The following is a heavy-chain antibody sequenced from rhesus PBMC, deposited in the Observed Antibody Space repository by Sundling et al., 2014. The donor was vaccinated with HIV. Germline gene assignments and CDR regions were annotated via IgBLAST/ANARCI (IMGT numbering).Heavy chain of an antibody. Sequence: QLQLQESGPGLVKPSETLSLTCAVSGGSISDTYRWTWIRQPPGKGLEWIGYIYGRSINTNYNPSLKSRVTVSKDTSKNQFSLNLSSVTAADTALYYCARSNPLYLDFDVWGPESWSPSRQ. CDR1: GGSISDTYR. CDR2: IYGRSINT. D-gene: IGHD3-3*01. J-gene: IGHJ5-1*01. V-gene: IGHV4S10*01. CDR3: ARSNPLYLDFDV.